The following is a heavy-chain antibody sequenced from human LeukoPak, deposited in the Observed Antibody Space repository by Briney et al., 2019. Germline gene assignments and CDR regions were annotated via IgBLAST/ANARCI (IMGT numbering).Heavy chain of an antibody. CDR3: ARTTYYYDSSGENTFDY. CDR2: INTSGST. J-gene: IGHJ4*02. D-gene: IGHD3-22*01. V-gene: IGHV4-4*09. CDR1: GGSISRYY. Sequence: SETLSLTCTGSGGSISRYYWSWIRQPPGKGLEGVGDINTSGSTNYNPSLKSRVTISVDTSKNQYYLKLSSVTDADTAVYYCARTTYYYDSSGENTFDYWGQGTLVTVSS.